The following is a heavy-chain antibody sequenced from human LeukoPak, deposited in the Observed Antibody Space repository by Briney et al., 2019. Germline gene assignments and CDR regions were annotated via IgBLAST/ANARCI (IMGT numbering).Heavy chain of an antibody. V-gene: IGHV4-39*01. J-gene: IGHJ5*02. Sequence: PSETLSLTCTVSGGSISSSSYYWGWIRQPPGNGLEWIGSIYYSGSTYDNPALKSQVTISVDTSKNQFSLKLSSVTAADTAVYYCARLPLVPAASNRGSASWFDPWGQGTLVTVSS. D-gene: IGHD2-2*01. CDR2: IYYSGST. CDR3: ARLPLVPAASNRGSASWFDP. CDR1: GGSISSSSYY.